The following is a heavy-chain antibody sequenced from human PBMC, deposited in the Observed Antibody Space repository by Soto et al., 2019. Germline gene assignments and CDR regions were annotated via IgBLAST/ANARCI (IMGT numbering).Heavy chain of an antibody. J-gene: IGHJ4*02. V-gene: IGHV6-1*01. Sequence: SQTLSLTCVISGNNVSANSAGWNLTRQSPSRGLEWLGRTYYRSKWNNDYAASVKSRITVNPDTSKNQFSLHLNSVTPDDTGVYYCVRNSWNAPPAFDFWGQGIQVTVSS. D-gene: IGHD1-1*01. CDR2: TYYRSKWNN. CDR3: VRNSWNAPPAFDF. CDR1: GNNVSANSAG.